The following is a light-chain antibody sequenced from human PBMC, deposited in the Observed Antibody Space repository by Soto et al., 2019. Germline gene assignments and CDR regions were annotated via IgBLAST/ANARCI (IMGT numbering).Light chain of an antibody. CDR1: SSDLGGYNY. J-gene: IGLJ2*01. Sequence: QSALTQPASVSGSPGQSITISCTGISSDLGGYNYVSWYQQHPGKAPKLMIFEVSNRPSGISNRFSGSKSGNTASLTISGLQAEDEADYYCSSYTSSNTVLFGGGTKLTVL. CDR2: EVS. V-gene: IGLV2-14*01. CDR3: SSYTSSNTVL.